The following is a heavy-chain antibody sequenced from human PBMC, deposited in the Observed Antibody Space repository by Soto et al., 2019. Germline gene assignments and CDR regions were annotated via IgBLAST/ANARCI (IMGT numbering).Heavy chain of an antibody. CDR2: ISAYNGNT. CDR1: GYTFTSYG. CDR3: ARESYYGSGVHKYYYYGMDV. J-gene: IGHJ6*02. D-gene: IGHD3-10*01. Sequence: ASVKVSCKASGYTFTSYGISWVRQAPGQGLEWMGWISAYNGNTNYAQKLQGRVTMTTDTSTSTAYMELRSLRSDVTAVYYCARESYYGSGVHKYYYYGMDVWGQGTTVTVSS. V-gene: IGHV1-18*01.